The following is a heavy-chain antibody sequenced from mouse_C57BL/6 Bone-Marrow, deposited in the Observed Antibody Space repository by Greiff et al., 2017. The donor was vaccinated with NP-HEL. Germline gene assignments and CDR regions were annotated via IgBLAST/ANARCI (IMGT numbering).Heavy chain of an antibody. CDR3: ASLYYSNYDFDY. V-gene: IGHV1-82*01. CDR1: GYAFSSSW. J-gene: IGHJ2*01. D-gene: IGHD2-5*01. CDR2: IYPGDGDT. Sequence: QVQLQQSGPELVKPGASVKISCKASGYAFSSSWMNWVKQRPGKGLEWIGRIYPGDGDTNYNGKFKGKATLTADKSSSTAYMQLSSLTSEDSAVYFCASLYYSNYDFDYWGQGTTLTVSS.